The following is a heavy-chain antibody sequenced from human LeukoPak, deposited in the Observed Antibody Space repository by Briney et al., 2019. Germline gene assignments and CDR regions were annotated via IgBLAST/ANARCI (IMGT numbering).Heavy chain of an antibody. J-gene: IGHJ4*02. CDR2: IGRSDDR. CDR3: ARSRIVDRRGYFDF. D-gene: IGHD2-15*01. V-gene: IGHV3-23*01. Sequence: GASLRPSRVTSGPTFSNYPMTSVRHSPGKGLESVSSIGRSDDRCYADSVQGRFTISRNTSKNTLYLQMHSLGAEDTAVYYCARSRIVDRRGYFDFWGQGTLVTASS. CDR1: GPTFSNYP.